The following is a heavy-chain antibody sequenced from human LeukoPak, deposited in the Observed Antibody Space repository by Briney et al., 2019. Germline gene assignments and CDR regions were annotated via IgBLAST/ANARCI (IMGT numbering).Heavy chain of an antibody. V-gene: IGHV3-53*01. CDR3: ARVPPPYGDYEVY. CDR1: GFTVSSNY. CDR2: IYSGGST. Sequence: GGSLRLSCAASGFTVSSNYMSWVRQAPGKGLEWVSVIYSGGSTYYADSVKGRFTISRDNSKNTLYLQMNSLRAEDTAVYYCARVPPPYGDYEVYWGQGTLVTASS. J-gene: IGHJ4*02. D-gene: IGHD4-17*01.